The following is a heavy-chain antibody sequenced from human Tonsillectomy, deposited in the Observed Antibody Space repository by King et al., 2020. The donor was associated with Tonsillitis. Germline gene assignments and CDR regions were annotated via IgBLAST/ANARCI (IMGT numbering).Heavy chain of an antibody. CDR2: ISGRGGTP. J-gene: IGHJ3*02. V-gene: IGHV3-23*04. CDR1: GFTFSSFA. Sequence: VQLVESGGGLVQPGESLRLSCVVSGFTFSSFAMNWVRQAPGKGLEWVSVISGRGGTPYYADCVKGRFTISRDSSKNTLYLQMGSLRAEDTVIYYCAKGPATWDLWSGSLEFDMWGQGTMVTVTS. D-gene: IGHD3-3*01. CDR3: AKGPATWDLWSGSLEFDM.